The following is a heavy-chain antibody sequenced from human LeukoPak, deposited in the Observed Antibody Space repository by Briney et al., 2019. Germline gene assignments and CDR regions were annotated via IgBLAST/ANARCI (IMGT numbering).Heavy chain of an antibody. D-gene: IGHD5-12*01. V-gene: IGHV1-18*04. Sequence: ASVKLSCKASGYTFTSYDISWVRQAPGQGLEWMGWISAYNGNTNYAQKLQGRDTMTTDTSTSTAYMELRSLRSDDTAVYYCARLDYFSSPNAYYFDYWGQGTLVTVSS. CDR2: ISAYNGNT. CDR1: GYTFTSYD. J-gene: IGHJ4*02. CDR3: ARLDYFSSPNAYYFDY.